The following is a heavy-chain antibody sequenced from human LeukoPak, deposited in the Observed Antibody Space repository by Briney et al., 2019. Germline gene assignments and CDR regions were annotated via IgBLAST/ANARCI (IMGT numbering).Heavy chain of an antibody. Sequence: GGSLRLSCAASGFTFSSYAMHWVRQAPGKGLEWVAVISYDGSNKYYADSVKGRFTISRDNSKNTLYLQMNSLRAEDTAVYYCARETTMVRGVRYYFDSWGQGTLVTVSS. CDR3: ARETTMVRGVRYYFDS. J-gene: IGHJ4*02. D-gene: IGHD3-10*01. CDR2: ISYDGSNK. CDR1: GFTFSSYA. V-gene: IGHV3-30-3*01.